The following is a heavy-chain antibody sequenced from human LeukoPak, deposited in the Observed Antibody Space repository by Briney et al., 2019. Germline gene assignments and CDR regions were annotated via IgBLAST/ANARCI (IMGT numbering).Heavy chain of an antibody. V-gene: IGHV4-34*01. Sequence: PSETLSLTCAVYGGSFSGYYWGWIRQPPGKGLEWIGEINHSGSTNYNPSLKSRVTISVDTSKNQFSLKLSSVTAADTAVYYCARTSCYDFWSGYCPLFDYWGQGTLVTVSS. CDR1: GGSFSGYY. D-gene: IGHD3-3*01. CDR2: INHSGST. CDR3: ARTSCYDFWSGYCPLFDY. J-gene: IGHJ4*02.